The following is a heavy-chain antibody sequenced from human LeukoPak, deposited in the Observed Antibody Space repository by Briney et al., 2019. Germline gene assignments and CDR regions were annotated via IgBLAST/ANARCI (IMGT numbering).Heavy chain of an antibody. CDR3: AADNIAAAGTPFDY. CDR2: IVVGSGNT. Sequence: GTSVKVSCKASGFTFTSSAMQWVRQARGQRLEWIGWIVVGSGNTNYAQKFQERVTITRDMSTSTAYMELSSLRSEDTAVYYCAADNIAAAGTPFDYWGQGTLVTASS. D-gene: IGHD6-13*01. V-gene: IGHV1-58*02. CDR1: GFTFTSSA. J-gene: IGHJ4*02.